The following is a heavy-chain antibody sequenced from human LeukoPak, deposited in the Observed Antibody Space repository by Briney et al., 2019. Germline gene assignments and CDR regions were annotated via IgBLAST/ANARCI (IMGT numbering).Heavy chain of an antibody. Sequence: SETLSLTCTVSGGSVSSYYWSWIRQPPGKRLEWIGYISDSGSTNYNPSLKSRITISIDTSKNQFSLKLSSVTAADTAVYYCARQFSIAAPPLYWGQGALVTVSS. CDR2: ISDSGST. CDR1: GGSVSSYY. D-gene: IGHD6-6*01. V-gene: IGHV4-59*08. CDR3: ARQFSIAAPPLY. J-gene: IGHJ4*02.